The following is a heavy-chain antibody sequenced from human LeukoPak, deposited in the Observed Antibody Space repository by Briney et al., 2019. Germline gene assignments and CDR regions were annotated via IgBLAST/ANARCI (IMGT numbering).Heavy chain of an antibody. D-gene: IGHD3-22*01. CDR2: IIPILGIA. CDR3: ARVVDDSRCDYFDY. Sequence: GASVKVSCKASGGTFSSYAISWVRQAPGQGLEWMGRIIPILGIANYAQKFQGRVTLTADKSTSTAYMELSSLRSEDTAVYYCARVVDDSRCDYFDYWGQGTLVTVSS. CDR1: GGTFSSYA. J-gene: IGHJ4*02. V-gene: IGHV1-69*04.